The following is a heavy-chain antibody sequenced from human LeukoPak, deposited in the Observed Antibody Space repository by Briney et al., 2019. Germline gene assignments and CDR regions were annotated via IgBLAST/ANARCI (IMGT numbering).Heavy chain of an antibody. CDR3: AADAGGEALNFDY. CDR2: IVVGSGNT. CDR1: GFTFTSSA. Sequence: GASVKVSCKASGFTFTSSAMQWVRQARGQRLEWIGWIVVGSGNTNYAQKFQGRVTITRDMSTSTAYMELSSLRSEDTAVYYCAADAGGEALNFDYWGQGTLVTVSS. V-gene: IGHV1-58*02. J-gene: IGHJ4*02. D-gene: IGHD3-3*02.